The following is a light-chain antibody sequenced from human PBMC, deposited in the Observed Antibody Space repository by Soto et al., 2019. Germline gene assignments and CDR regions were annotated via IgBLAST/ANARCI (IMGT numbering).Light chain of an antibody. J-gene: IGKJ1*01. V-gene: IGKV3-11*01. CDR1: QSVSSY. CDR2: DAS. Sequence: EVVITQSHGTLSLAPGEIATLFCRASQSVSSYLAWYRQKPGQAPRLLIYDASNRATGIPARFSGSGSGTDFTLTISSLEPEDFAVYYCQQRSNWPTFGQGTKV. CDR3: QQRSNWPT.